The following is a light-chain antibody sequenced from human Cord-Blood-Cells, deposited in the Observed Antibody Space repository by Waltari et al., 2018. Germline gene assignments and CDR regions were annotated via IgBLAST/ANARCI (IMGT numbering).Light chain of an antibody. Sequence: QSALTQPASVSGSPGQSITIPCTGTSSDVGGYNYVSWYQQHPGKAPKLMIYDLSKRPSGVSNRFSGSKSGNTASLTISGLQAEDEADYYCSSYTSSSTVVFGGGTKLTVL. CDR2: DLS. V-gene: IGLV2-14*01. CDR1: SSDVGGYNY. CDR3: SSYTSSSTVV. J-gene: IGLJ2*01.